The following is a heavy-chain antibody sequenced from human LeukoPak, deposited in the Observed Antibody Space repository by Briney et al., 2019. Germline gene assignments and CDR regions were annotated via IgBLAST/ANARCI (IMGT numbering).Heavy chain of an antibody. CDR3: ARYDYGDCWFDP. V-gene: IGHV4-59*01. CDR1: GGSISSYY. Sequence: PSETLSLTCTVSGGSISSYYWSWIRQPPGKGLEWIGYIYYSGSTNYNPSLGSRVTISVDTSKNQFSLKLTSVTAADTALYYCARYDYGDCWFDPWGQGTLVTVSS. J-gene: IGHJ5*02. CDR2: IYYSGST. D-gene: IGHD4-17*01.